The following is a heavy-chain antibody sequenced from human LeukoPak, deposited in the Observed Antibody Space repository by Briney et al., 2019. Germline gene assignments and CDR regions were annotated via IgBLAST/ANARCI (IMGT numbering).Heavy chain of an antibody. CDR2: INHSGST. CDR3: ARGLGY. CDR1: GGSFSGYY. V-gene: IGHV4-34*01. J-gene: IGHJ4*02. Sequence: KASETLSLTCAAYGGSFSGYYWSWIRQPPGKGLEWIGEINHSGSTNYNPSLKSRVTISVDTSKNQFSLKLSSVTAADTAVYYCARGLGYWGQGTLVTVSS.